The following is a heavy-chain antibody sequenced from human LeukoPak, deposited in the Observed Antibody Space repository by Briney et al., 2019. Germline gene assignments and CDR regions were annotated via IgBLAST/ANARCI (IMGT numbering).Heavy chain of an antibody. CDR3: ATFRSVAGFDY. Sequence: SQTLSLTCAISGDSVSSNSAAWNWIRQSPSSGLEGLGRTYYRSKVYSDYAVSVKSRITINPDTSKNQFPLQLNSVTPEDTAVYYCATFRSVAGFDYWGQGTLVTVSS. CDR2: TYYRSKVYS. CDR1: GDSVSSNSAA. J-gene: IGHJ4*02. V-gene: IGHV6-1*01.